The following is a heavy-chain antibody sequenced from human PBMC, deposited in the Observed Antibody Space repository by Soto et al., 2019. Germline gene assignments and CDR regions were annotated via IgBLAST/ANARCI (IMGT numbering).Heavy chain of an antibody. D-gene: IGHD1-1*01. CDR1: GASIRGFY. Sequence: PSETLSLTCPVSGASIRGFYWSWIRKSAGKGLEWIGRIYATGTTDYNPSLKSRVMMSVDTSKKQFSLKLRSVTAADTAVYYCVRDGTKTLRDWFDPWGQGISVPVSS. CDR3: VRDGTKTLRDWFDP. J-gene: IGHJ5*02. CDR2: IYATGTT. V-gene: IGHV4-4*07.